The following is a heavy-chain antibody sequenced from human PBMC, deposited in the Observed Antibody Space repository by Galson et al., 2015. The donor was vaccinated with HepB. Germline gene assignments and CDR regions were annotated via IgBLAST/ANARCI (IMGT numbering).Heavy chain of an antibody. Sequence: SLRLSCAASGFTVSSNYMSWVRQAPGKGLEWVSVIYSGGSTYYADSVKGRFTISRDNSKNTLYLQMNSLRAEDTAVYYCASGLPLQWELLSPPFDYWGQGTLVTASS. D-gene: IGHD1-26*01. CDR3: ASGLPLQWELLSPPFDY. CDR2: IYSGGST. CDR1: GFTVSSNY. V-gene: IGHV3-66*02. J-gene: IGHJ4*02.